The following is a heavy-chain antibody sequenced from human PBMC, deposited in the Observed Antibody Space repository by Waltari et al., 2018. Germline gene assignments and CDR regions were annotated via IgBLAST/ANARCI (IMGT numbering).Heavy chain of an antibody. CDR2: IWFDGGQT. CDR1: GLRLSRSG. J-gene: IGHJ4*02. Sequence: QAQLVESGGGVVQPGLSLGLSCRGPGLRLSRSGMHWVRQAPGKGLEWVALIWFDGGQTYYADSVRGRFTISRDNSKNTLYLDMNSLKLNDTAIYYCAKDAFGNTYVDHWGQGTLVTVAS. V-gene: IGHV3-30*02. D-gene: IGHD3-10*01. CDR3: AKDAFGNTYVDH.